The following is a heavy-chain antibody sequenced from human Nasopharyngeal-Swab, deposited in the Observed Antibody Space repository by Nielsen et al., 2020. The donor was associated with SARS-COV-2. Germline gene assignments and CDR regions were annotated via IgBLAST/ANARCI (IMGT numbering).Heavy chain of an antibody. Sequence: SETLSLTCTVSGGSISSGGYYGGWIRQPPGKGLDWIGNIYYSGSTYYSPSLKSRVTISVDTSKNQFSLKLSSVTAADTAVYYCATHYYDSSGYYYWFDPWGQGTLVTVSS. J-gene: IGHJ5*02. CDR2: IYYSGST. CDR3: ATHYYDSSGYYYWFDP. CDR1: GGSISSGGYY. V-gene: IGHV4-39*01. D-gene: IGHD3-22*01.